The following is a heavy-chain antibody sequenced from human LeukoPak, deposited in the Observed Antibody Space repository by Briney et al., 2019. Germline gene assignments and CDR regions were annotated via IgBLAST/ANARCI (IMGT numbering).Heavy chain of an antibody. J-gene: IGHJ4*02. Sequence: ASVKVSCKASGYTFTGYYMHWVRQAPEQGLEWMGWINPNSGGTNYAQKFQGRVTMTRDTSISTAYMELSRLRSDDTAVYYCAREQASGYDFGYWGQGTLVTVSS. CDR3: AREQASGYDFGY. CDR1: GYTFTGYY. D-gene: IGHD5-12*01. V-gene: IGHV1-2*02. CDR2: INPNSGGT.